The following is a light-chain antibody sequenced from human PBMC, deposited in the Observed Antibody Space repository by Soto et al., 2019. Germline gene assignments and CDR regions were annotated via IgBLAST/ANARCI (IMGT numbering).Light chain of an antibody. CDR2: DAS. CDR3: QQYNNWPIT. J-gene: IGKJ5*01. Sequence: EVVLTQSTATLSLSPGERATLSCRASQSVSSYLAWYQQKPGQAPRLLIYDASNRATGIPARFSGSGSGTEFTLTISSLQSEDFALYYCQQYNNWPITFGQGTRLEIK. CDR1: QSVSSY. V-gene: IGKV3-11*01.